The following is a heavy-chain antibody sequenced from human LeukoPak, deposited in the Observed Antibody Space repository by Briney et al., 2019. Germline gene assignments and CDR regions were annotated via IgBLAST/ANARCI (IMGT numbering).Heavy chain of an antibody. J-gene: IGHJ4*02. D-gene: IGHD1-26*01. Sequence: PSETLSLTCTVSGGSISSSSYYWGWFRQPPGKGLEWIGSIYYSGSTYYNPSLKSRVTISVDTSKNQFSLKLSSVTAADTAVYYCARRSVGATMGYWGQGTLVTVSS. CDR1: GGSISSSSYY. CDR3: ARRSVGATMGY. V-gene: IGHV4-39*07. CDR2: IYYSGST.